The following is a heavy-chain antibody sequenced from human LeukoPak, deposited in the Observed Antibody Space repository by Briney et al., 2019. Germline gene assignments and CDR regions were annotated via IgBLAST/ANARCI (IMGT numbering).Heavy chain of an antibody. CDR3: AKMLGDPRAFDY. J-gene: IGHJ4*02. V-gene: IGHV3-23*01. Sequence: GGSLRLSCAASGFTFSNYAMSWVRQAPGKGLEWVSGISVTSGTINYAAPVKGRFTISRDNSKNTLYLQMNSLRVDDMAVYYCAKMLGDPRAFDYWGQGTLVTVSS. D-gene: IGHD2-21*02. CDR1: GFTFSNYA. CDR2: ISVTSGTI.